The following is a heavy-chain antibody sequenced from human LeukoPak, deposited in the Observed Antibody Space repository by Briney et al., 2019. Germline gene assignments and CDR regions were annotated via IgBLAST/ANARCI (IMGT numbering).Heavy chain of an antibody. CDR3: ARRIAVADYYFDY. CDR2: IYYSRST. V-gene: IGHV4-39*01. CDR1: GGSISSSSYY. Sequence: SKTLSLTCTVSGGSISSSSYYWGWIRQPPGKGLEWIGSIYYSRSTYYNPSLKSRVTISVDTSKNQFSLKLSSVTAADTAVYYCARRIAVADYYFDYWGQGTLVTVSS. J-gene: IGHJ4*02. D-gene: IGHD6-19*01.